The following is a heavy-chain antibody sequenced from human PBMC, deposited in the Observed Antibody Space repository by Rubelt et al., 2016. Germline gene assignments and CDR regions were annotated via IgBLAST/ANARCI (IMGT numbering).Heavy chain of an antibody. D-gene: IGHD3-16*01. J-gene: IGHJ3*02. CDR3: AKTHYTFWGGAFDI. CDR1: GFTFSRSA. Sequence: EVQLLESGGGLVQPGGSLRLSCAASGFTFSRSAMSWVRQAPGKGLEWVSAISGSGGSTYYADSVKGRFTISRNNSKNTLYLQMNSLTVEDTAVYFCAKTHYTFWGGAFDIWGQGTAVSVSS. V-gene: IGHV3-23*01. CDR2: ISGSGGST.